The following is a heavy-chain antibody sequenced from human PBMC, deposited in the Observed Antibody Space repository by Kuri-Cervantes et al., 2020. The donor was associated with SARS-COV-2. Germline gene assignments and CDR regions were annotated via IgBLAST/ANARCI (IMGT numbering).Heavy chain of an antibody. J-gene: IGHJ6*02. V-gene: IGHV1-2*04. CDR2: INPNSGGT. D-gene: IGHD2-2*01. Sequence: ASVKVSCKASGYTFTGYYMHWVRQAPGQGLEWMGWINPNSGGTNYAQKFQGWVTMTRDTSISTAYVELSRLRSDDTAVYYCARALGYCSSTSCSYWDYYYYGMDVWGQGTTVTVSS. CDR1: GYTFTGYY. CDR3: ARALGYCSSTSCSYWDYYYYGMDV.